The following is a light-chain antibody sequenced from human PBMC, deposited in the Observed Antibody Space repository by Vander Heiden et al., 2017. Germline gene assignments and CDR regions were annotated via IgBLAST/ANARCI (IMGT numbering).Light chain of an antibody. V-gene: IGLV3-25*03. CDR2: KDS. J-gene: IGLJ2*01. Sequence: SYELTQPPSVSVSPGQTARITCSGDALPKQYAYWYQQKPGQAPMRVIDKDSERPSGIPERFSGSSSGTTVTLTISGVQAEDEADYYGQSADSSGTYVVFGGGTKLTVL. CDR3: QSADSSGTYVV. CDR1: ALPKQY.